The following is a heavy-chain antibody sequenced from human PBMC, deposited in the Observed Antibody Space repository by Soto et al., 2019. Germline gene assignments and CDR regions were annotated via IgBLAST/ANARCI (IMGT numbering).Heavy chain of an antibody. Sequence: ASVKVSCKASGYTFTSYDINWVRQATGQGLEWMGWMNPNSGNTGYAQKFQGRVTMTRNTSISTAYMELSSLRSEDTAVYYCAVYRSSWSGLCYYYYGMDVWGQGTTVTVSS. V-gene: IGHV1-8*01. D-gene: IGHD6-13*01. CDR2: MNPNSGNT. J-gene: IGHJ6*02. CDR1: GYTFTSYD. CDR3: AVYRSSWSGLCYYYYGMDV.